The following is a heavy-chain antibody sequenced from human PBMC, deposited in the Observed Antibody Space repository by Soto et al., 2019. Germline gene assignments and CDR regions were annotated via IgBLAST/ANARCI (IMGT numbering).Heavy chain of an antibody. Sequence: GESLKISCKGSGYSFTSYWISWVRQMPGKGLEWMGRIGPSDSYTNYSPSFQGHVTISADKSISTAYLQWSSLKASDTAMYYCAILVVPAAIYYYGMDVWGQGTTVTVSS. CDR1: GYSFTSYW. D-gene: IGHD2-2*01. CDR3: AILVVPAAIYYYGMDV. V-gene: IGHV5-10-1*01. CDR2: IGPSDSYT. J-gene: IGHJ6*02.